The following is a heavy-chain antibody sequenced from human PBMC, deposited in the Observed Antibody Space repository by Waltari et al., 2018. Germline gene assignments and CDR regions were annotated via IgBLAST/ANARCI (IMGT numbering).Heavy chain of an antibody. Sequence: QVQLQESVPGLVKPSETLSLPCTVSGYSISSGYYWGWIRQPPGKGLEWIGSIYHSGSTYYNPSLKSRVTISVDTSKNQFSLKLSSVTAADTAVYYCARGYSSSSIFDPWGQGTLVTVSS. CDR1: GYSISSGYY. CDR2: IYHSGST. CDR3: ARGYSSSSIFDP. D-gene: IGHD6-13*01. V-gene: IGHV4-38-2*02. J-gene: IGHJ5*02.